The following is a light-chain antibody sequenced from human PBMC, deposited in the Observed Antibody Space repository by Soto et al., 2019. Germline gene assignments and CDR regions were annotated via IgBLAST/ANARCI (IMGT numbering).Light chain of an antibody. Sequence: QSALTQPPSASGSPGQSVTISCSGTSRDVGGYNYVSWYQHRPGEAPKLMIFEVTKRPSGVSNRFSGSKSGNTASLTISGLQAEDEADYFCNSYTTSSTYVFGSGTKVTVL. CDR2: EVT. CDR1: SRDVGGYNY. J-gene: IGLJ1*01. CDR3: NSYTTSSTYV. V-gene: IGLV2-14*01.